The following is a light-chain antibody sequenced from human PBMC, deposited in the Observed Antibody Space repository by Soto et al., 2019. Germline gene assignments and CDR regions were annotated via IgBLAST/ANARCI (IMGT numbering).Light chain of an antibody. Sequence: AIRLTQSPSSLTASTGDRVTITCRASQSVSTYLAWYQQKSGKAPKLLVYAASTLQSGVPSRFSGSGSGIDFSLTISCLQSEDFATYYCQHYYTYPYSFGQGTKVDIK. V-gene: IGKV1-8*01. CDR3: QHYYTYPYS. CDR2: AAS. CDR1: QSVSTY. J-gene: IGKJ2*03.